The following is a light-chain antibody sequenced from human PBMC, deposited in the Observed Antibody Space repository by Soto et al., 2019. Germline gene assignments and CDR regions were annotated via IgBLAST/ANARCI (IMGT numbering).Light chain of an antibody. CDR3: QQYNNWPRT. CDR1: QSVSST. Sequence: EIVMTQSPATLSVSPGERATLSCRAIQSVSSTLAWYQQKPGQAPRLLIYGASTRATGIPARFSGSGSGTEVTLTISSLQSEDFAVYYCQQYNNWPRTFGQGTKVEIK. J-gene: IGKJ1*01. CDR2: GAS. V-gene: IGKV3-15*01.